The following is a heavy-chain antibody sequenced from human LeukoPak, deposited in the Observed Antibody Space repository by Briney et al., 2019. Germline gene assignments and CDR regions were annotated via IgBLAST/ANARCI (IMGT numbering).Heavy chain of an antibody. V-gene: IGHV3-74*01. D-gene: IGHD3-9*01. J-gene: IGHJ4*02. Sequence: PGGSLRLSCAASGFTFSSYWMHWVRQAPGKGLVWVSRINSDGSSTSYADSVKGRFTISRDNAKNTLYLQMNSLRAEDTAVYYCARVWDYDILTGLTTDFDYWGQGTLVTVFS. CDR1: GFTFSSYW. CDR3: ARVWDYDILTGLTTDFDY. CDR2: INSDGSST.